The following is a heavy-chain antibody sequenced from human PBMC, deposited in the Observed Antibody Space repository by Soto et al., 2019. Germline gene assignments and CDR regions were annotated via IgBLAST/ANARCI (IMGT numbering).Heavy chain of an antibody. Sequence: QVQLQESGPGLVKPSQTLSLTCTVSGGSISSGDYYWSWIRQPPGKGLEWIGYIYYSGSTYYNPSLKSRVTISVDTSKNQFSLKLSSVTAADTAVYYCARWAPRDSFRDSAFDIWGQGTMVTVSS. CDR3: ARWAPRDSFRDSAFDI. J-gene: IGHJ3*02. CDR2: IYYSGST. D-gene: IGHD3-22*01. V-gene: IGHV4-30-4*01. CDR1: GGSISSGDYY.